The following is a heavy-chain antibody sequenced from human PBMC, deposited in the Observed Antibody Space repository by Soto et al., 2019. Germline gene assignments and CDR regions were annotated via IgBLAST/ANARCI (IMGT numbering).Heavy chain of an antibody. CDR2: ISAYNGNT. V-gene: IGHV1-18*04. CDR1: GYTFTSYG. D-gene: IGHD3-22*01. CDR3: ARVVRDSSGYYYNNWFDP. J-gene: IGHJ5*02. Sequence: SAVKVSCKASGYTFTSYGISWVRQAPGQGLEWMGWISAYNGNTNYAQKLQGRVTMTTDTSTSTAYMELRSLRSDDTAVYYCARVVRDSSGYYYNNWFDPWGQTTLLTVSS.